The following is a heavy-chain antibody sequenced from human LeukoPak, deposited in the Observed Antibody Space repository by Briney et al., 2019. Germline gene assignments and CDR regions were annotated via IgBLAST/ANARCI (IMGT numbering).Heavy chain of an antibody. J-gene: IGHJ3*02. CDR3: ARDPTTVTKGFDI. V-gene: IGHV4-59*11. D-gene: IGHD4-17*01. Sequence: SETLSLTCTVSDYSFSSHYWTWIRQPPGKGLEWIGYISYIGSTNYNPSLKSRVTISVDTSKNQFSLKVSSVTAADTAVYYCARDPTTVTKGFDIWGQGTLVTVSS. CDR2: ISYIGST. CDR1: DYSFSSHY.